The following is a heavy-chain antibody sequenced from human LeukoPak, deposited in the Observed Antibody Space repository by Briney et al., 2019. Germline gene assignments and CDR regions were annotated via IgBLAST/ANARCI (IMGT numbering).Heavy chain of an antibody. D-gene: IGHD3-16*01. CDR2: IRSDCVTM. J-gene: IGHJ4*02. CDR3: AKDYVWSCDY. Sequence: GGSLRLSCAASGFTFSNYEMNWVRQAPGRGLEWVSCIRSDCVTMYYADSVRGRFTISRDNAKNSLSLQINSLRGEDTAVYYCAKDYVWSCDYWGPGILVIVSS. CDR1: GFTFSNYE. V-gene: IGHV3-48*03.